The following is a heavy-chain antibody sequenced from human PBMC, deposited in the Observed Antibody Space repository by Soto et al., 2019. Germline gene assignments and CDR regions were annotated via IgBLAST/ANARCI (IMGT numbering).Heavy chain of an antibody. CDR1: PFTVSRKY. Sequence: SPFTVSRKYMSWGRQATGRWLAWVSVNYSGGSTYYADSVKGRFTISRDNAKNSLYLQMNSLRAEDTAVYYCARVVDYCDPYYYYGMDVWGQGTTVTVSS. V-gene: IGHV3-66*01. D-gene: IGHD3-22*01. CDR2: NYSGGST. CDR3: ARVVDYCDPYYYYGMDV. J-gene: IGHJ6*02.